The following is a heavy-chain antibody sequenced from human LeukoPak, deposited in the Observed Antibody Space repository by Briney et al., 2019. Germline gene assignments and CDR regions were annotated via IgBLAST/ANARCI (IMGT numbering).Heavy chain of an antibody. D-gene: IGHD3-16*02. V-gene: IGHV1-8*03. CDR3: ARSSYGFYYYYMDV. Sequence: ASVKVSCKASGYTFTSYDINWVRQATGQGLEWMGWMNPNSGNTGYAQKFQGRVTITRNTPISTAYMELSSLRSEDTAVYYCARSSYGFYYYYMDVWGKGTTVTVSS. CDR2: MNPNSGNT. J-gene: IGHJ6*03. CDR1: GYTFTSYD.